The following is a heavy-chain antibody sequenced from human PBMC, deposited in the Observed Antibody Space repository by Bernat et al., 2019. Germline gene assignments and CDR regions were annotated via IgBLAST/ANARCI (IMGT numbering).Heavy chain of an antibody. Sequence: QVQLQQWGAGLLKPSETLSLTCAVYGGSFSGYYWSWIRQPPGKGLEWIGEINHSGSTNYNPSLKSRVTISVDTSKNQFSLKLSSVTAAETAVYYCEPGIAAAEGYRGQGTMVTGSA. J-gene: IGHJ4*02. CDR2: INHSGST. D-gene: IGHD6-13*01. CDR3: EPGIAAAEGY. CDR1: GGSFSGYY. V-gene: IGHV4-34*01.